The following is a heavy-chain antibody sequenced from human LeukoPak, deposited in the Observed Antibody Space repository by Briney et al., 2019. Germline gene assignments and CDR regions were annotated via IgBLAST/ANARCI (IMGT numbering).Heavy chain of an antibody. CDR2: IYYSGIT. CDR1: GGSISSSSYY. J-gene: IGHJ3*02. D-gene: IGHD2/OR15-2a*01. CDR3: ASTSITFAGAFDI. V-gene: IGHV4-39*01. Sequence: NPSETLSLTCTVSGGSISSSSYYWGWIRQPPGKGLEWIGSIYYSGITYYNPSLKSRVTISVDTSKNQFSLNLSSVTAADTAVYYCASTSITFAGAFDIWGQGTMVTVSS.